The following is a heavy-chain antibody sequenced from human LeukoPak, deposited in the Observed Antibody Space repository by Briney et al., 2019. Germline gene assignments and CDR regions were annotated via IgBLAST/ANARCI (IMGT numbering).Heavy chain of an antibody. CDR3: ARDPNCDYIGAFDM. CDR2: IRGGDGRA. J-gene: IGHJ3*02. CDR1: RFPFYAYG. Sequence: GGSLRLSCTASRFPFYAYGMMWLRQAPGNGPEWVTAIRGGDGRAFYTYPVKGRFTISRDSSKDTLFLQKNSLRAEGADVYFCARDPNCDYIGAFDMWGPGTMVTVSS. D-gene: IGHD4-11*01. V-gene: IGHV3-23*01.